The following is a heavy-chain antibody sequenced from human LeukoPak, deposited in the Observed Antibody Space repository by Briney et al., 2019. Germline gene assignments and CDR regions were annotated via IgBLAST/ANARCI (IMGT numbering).Heavy chain of an antibody. CDR2: ISSSGNSI. CDR3: ARALPSSYYYFDY. Sequence: GGSLRLSCAASGFTVISYEMNWVRQAPGKGLERVSYISSSGNSIFYADSVKGRFTISRDNAKNSLYLQMNSLRAEDTAVYYCARALPSSYYYFDYWGQGTLVTVSS. CDR1: GFTVISYE. D-gene: IGHD6-13*01. V-gene: IGHV3-48*03. J-gene: IGHJ4*02.